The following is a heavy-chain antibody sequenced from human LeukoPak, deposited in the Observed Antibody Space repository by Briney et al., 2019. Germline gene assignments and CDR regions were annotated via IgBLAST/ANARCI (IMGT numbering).Heavy chain of an antibody. CDR1: GDSIGSYY. V-gene: IGHV4-4*07. D-gene: IGHD3-22*01. CDR3: ATTTYYYDSSGYYFLDY. J-gene: IGHJ4*02. Sequence: SETLSLTCTVSGDSIGSYYWSWIRQPAGKGLEWIGRSDTSGSTNYNPSLKSRVTMSVDTSKNQFSLELSSVTAADTAVYYCATTTYYYDSSGYYFLDYWGQGTLVTVPS. CDR2: SDTSGST.